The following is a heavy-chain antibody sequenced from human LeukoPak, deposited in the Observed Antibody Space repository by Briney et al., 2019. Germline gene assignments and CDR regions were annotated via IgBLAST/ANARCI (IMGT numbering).Heavy chain of an antibody. D-gene: IGHD4-23*01. CDR3: ARENGYGGNSDYYYYMDV. J-gene: IGHJ6*03. CDR2: ISAYNGNT. V-gene: IGHV1-18*01. CDR1: GYTFTSYG. Sequence: ASVKVSCKASGYTFTSYGISWVRQAPGQGLGWMGWISAYNGNTNYAQKFQGMVTMTTDTSTSTAYMELRSLRSDDTAVYYCARENGYGGNSDYYYYMDVWGKGTTVTVSS.